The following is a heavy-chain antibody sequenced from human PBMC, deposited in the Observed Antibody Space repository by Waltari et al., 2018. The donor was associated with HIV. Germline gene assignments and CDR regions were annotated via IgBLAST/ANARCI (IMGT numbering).Heavy chain of an antibody. CDR2: ISGSGDVT. Sequence: EVQLLESGGGLVQPGGSLRLSCAASGFTFSSYAMRWVRQAPGKGLEWVSGISGSGDVTDYAESVKGRFTISRDNSKNTLYLQMNSLRAEDTALYYCAKRSVAGTGRAFDYWGQGALVTVSS. D-gene: IGHD6-19*01. J-gene: IGHJ4*02. V-gene: IGHV3-23*01. CDR1: GFTFSSYA. CDR3: AKRSVAGTGRAFDY.